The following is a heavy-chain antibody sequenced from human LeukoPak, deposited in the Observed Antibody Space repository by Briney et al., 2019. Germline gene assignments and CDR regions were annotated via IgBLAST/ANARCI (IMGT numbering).Heavy chain of an antibody. J-gene: IGHJ4*02. CDR1: EFTSSSYE. D-gene: IGHD6-13*01. CDR2: ISSSGGTI. CDR3: ARETSSWFDY. V-gene: IGHV3-48*03. Sequence: PGGSLRLSCAASEFTSSSYEMNWVRQAPGKGLEWVSYISSSGGTIYYADSVKGRFTISRDNAKNSLYLQMNSLRAEDTAVYYCARETSSWFDYWGQGTLVTVSS.